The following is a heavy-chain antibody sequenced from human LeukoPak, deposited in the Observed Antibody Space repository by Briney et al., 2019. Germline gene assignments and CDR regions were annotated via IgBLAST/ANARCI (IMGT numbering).Heavy chain of an antibody. J-gene: IGHJ4*02. CDR3: ASNIMGLRGVFDY. CDR1: GYTFTGYY. V-gene: IGHV1-2*02. CDR2: INPNSGGT. D-gene: IGHD5-12*01. Sequence: ASVKVSCKASGYTFTGYYMHWMRQVPGQGLEWMGWINPNSGGTNYAQKFQGRVTMTRDTSISTAYMELSRLRSDDTAVYYCASNIMGLRGVFDYWGQGTLVTVSS.